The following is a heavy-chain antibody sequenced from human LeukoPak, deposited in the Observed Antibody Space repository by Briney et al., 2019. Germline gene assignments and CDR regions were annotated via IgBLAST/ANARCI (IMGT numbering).Heavy chain of an antibody. Sequence: SETLSLTCTVSADSISSGGHYWSWIRQHPGKGLESIGFMRHSGSTSHNPSLKGRVAISVDASKNQFSLRLSSVTAADTAVYFCARGGNRFGGFYFDYWGQGSLVTVSS. CDR2: MRHSGST. V-gene: IGHV4-31*03. J-gene: IGHJ4*02. D-gene: IGHD3-10*01. CDR3: ARGGNRFGGFYFDY. CDR1: ADSISSGGHY.